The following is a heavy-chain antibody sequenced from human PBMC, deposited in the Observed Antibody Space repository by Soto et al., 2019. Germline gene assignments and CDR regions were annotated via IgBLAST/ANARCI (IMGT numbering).Heavy chain of an antibody. CDR3: AREVEYTSAFGISSSFDY. V-gene: IGHV3-30-3*01. CDR2: ISKGGSNL. J-gene: IGHJ4*02. Sequence: GGSLRLSCAASGFTLSSYAIHWVRQAPGKGLEWVTVISKGGSNLYFADSVKGRFTISRDNSKNTLYLQMNSLRSEDTAVYYCAREVEYTSAFGISSSFDYWGQGTLVTSPQ. D-gene: IGHD6-19*01. CDR1: GFTLSSYA.